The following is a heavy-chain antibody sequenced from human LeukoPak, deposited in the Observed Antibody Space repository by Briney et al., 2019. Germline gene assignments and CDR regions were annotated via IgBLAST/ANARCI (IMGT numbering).Heavy chain of an antibody. CDR2: IIPILGIA. D-gene: IGHD4-17*01. V-gene: IGHV1-69*04. CDR3: ARDPAGDYGVD. J-gene: IGHJ4*02. Sequence: SVKVSCTASGGTFSSYTISWVRQAPGQGLEWMGRIIPILGIANYAQKFQGRVTITADKSTSTAYMELSSLRSEDTAVYYCARDPAGDYGVDWGQGTLVTVSS. CDR1: GGTFSSYT.